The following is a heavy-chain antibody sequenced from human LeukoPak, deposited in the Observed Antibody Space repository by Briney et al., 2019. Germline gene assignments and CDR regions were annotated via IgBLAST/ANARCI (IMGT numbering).Heavy chain of an antibody. D-gene: IGHD1-26*01. J-gene: IGHJ4*02. CDR2: INPNSGGT. CDR3: ARRGALVGAPQGLDY. Sequence: ASVKVSCKAFGYTFTGYYMHWVRQAPGQGLEWMGWINPNSGGTNYAQKFQGRVTMTRDTSISTAYMELSRLRSDDTAVYYCARRGALVGAPQGLDYWGQGTLVTVSS. CDR1: GYTFTGYY. V-gene: IGHV1-2*02.